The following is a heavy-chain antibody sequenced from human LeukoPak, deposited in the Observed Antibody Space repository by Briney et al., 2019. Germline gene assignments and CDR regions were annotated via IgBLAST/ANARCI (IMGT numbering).Heavy chain of an antibody. V-gene: IGHV3-23*01. CDR3: AKGLSDGDFDY. D-gene: IGHD4-17*01. CDR1: EFTFSSYA. Sequence: GGSLRLSCAASEFTFSSYAMSRVRQAPGKGLEWVSAISGSGGSTYYADSVKGRFTISRDNSKNTLYLQMNSLRAEDTAVYYCAKGLSDGDFDYWGQGTLVTVSS. CDR2: ISGSGGST. J-gene: IGHJ4*02.